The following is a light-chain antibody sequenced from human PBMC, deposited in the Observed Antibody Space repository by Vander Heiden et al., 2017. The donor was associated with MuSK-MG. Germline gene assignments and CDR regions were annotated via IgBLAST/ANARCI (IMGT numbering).Light chain of an antibody. Sequence: SYELTQTPSVSVSPGQTASITCSADKLGDKYSFWYQQKSGQSPVLVIYQDTKRPSGIPERFSGSNSGNTATLTISGTQAMDEADYYCPAWDSSTVVFGGGTKMTVL. CDR3: PAWDSSTVV. CDR1: KLGDKY. V-gene: IGLV3-1*01. J-gene: IGLJ2*01. CDR2: QDT.